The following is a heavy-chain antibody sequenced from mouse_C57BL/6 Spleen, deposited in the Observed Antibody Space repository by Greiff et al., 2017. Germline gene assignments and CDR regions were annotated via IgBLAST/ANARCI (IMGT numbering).Heavy chain of an antibody. J-gene: IGHJ2*01. V-gene: IGHV3-4*01. Sequence: EVQLQESGPALVKPSQTVSLTCTVTGYSITTGNHWWNWIRQVSGSKLAWIGYISSSGSTASHPSLNSRISLTRDTSKNQVFLQLNSVTTEDIATYYCARGDSSGDYFDYWGQGTTLTVSS. CDR1: GYSITTGNHW. D-gene: IGHD3-2*02. CDR3: ARGDSSGDYFDY. CDR2: ISSSGST.